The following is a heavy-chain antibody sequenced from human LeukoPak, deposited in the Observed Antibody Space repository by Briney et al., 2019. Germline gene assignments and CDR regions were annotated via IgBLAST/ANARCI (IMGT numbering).Heavy chain of an antibody. Sequence: PGGSLRLSCAASGFVFRTYDMNWVRPAPGKGLEWVSDISSSCGTIYYADSVKGRFTISRDNAKNSLYLQMNSLRDDDAAVYYCATDLLRGYWGQGSLVTASS. CDR2: ISSSCGTI. J-gene: IGHJ4*02. CDR3: ATDLLRGY. CDR1: GFVFRTYD. D-gene: IGHD3-10*01. V-gene: IGHV3-48*02.